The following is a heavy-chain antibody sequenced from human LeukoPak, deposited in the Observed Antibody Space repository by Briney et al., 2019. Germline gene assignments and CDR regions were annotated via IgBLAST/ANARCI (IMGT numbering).Heavy chain of an antibody. CDR3: ARENTAGIEN. Sequence: GGSLRLSCAASGFTFSSYEMNWVRQAPGKGLEWVSYISSSGSTIYYADSVKGRFTISRDNAKNSLYLQMNSLRAEDTAVYYCARENTAGIENWGQGTLVSVSS. D-gene: IGHD6-19*01. J-gene: IGHJ4*02. CDR1: GFTFSSYE. V-gene: IGHV3-48*03. CDR2: ISSSGSTI.